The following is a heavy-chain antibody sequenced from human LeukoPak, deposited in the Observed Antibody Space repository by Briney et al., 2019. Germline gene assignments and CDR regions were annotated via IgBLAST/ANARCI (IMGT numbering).Heavy chain of an antibody. CDR1: GYTFTGYY. V-gene: IGHV1-2*02. J-gene: IGHJ6*03. D-gene: IGHD3-3*01. Sequence: ASVKVSCKASGYTFTGYYMHWVRQAPGQGLEWMGWINPNSGGTNYAQKFQGRVTMTRDTSISTAYMELSRLRSDDTAVYYCARVSPTYDFWSGYYTLYYYYYYYMDVWGKGTTVTVSS. CDR2: INPNSGGT. CDR3: ARVSPTYDFWSGYYTLYYYYYYYMDV.